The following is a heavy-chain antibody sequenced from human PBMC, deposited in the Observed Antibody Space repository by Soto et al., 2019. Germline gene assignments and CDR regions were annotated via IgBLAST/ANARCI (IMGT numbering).Heavy chain of an antibody. CDR1: GYSISRGYY. D-gene: IGHD3-3*02. Sequence: SETLSLTCSVSGYSISRGYYWGWIRQPPGKDLEWLGSVFHGGNTYDNPSLKSPVTISLDTSKNQFSLNLRSVTAADTAVYYCARLPSRHLVDYWGQGTLVTVSS. CDR2: VFHGGNT. CDR3: ARLPSRHLVDY. V-gene: IGHV4-38-2*01. J-gene: IGHJ4*02.